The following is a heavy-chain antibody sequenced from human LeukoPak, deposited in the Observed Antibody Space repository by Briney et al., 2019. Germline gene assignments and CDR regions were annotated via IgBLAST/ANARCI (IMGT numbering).Heavy chain of an antibody. J-gene: IGHJ5*02. CDR3: ARGGGYDYGDYVGWLSNWFDP. CDR2: ISAYNGNT. CDR1: GYTFTSYG. D-gene: IGHD4-17*01. Sequence: GASVKVSCKASGYTFTSYGISWVRQAPGQGLEWMGWISAYNGNTNYAQKLQGRVTMTRNTSISTAYMELSSLRSEDTAVYYCARGGGYDYGDYVGWLSNWFDPWGQGTLVTVSS. V-gene: IGHV1-18*01.